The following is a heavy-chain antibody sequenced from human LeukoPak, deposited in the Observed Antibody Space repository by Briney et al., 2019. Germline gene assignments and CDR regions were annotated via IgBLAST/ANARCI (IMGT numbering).Heavy chain of an antibody. CDR2: IYYSGST. CDR3: ARDYPYLSGNSASLLDY. D-gene: IGHD4-23*01. J-gene: IGHJ4*02. Sequence: SETLSLTCTVSGGPISSYYWSWIRQPPGKGLEWIGYIYYSGSTYYNPSLKSRVTISVDTSKNQFSLKLSSVTAADTAVYYCARDYPYLSGNSASLLDYWGQGTLVTVSS. CDR1: GGPISSYY. V-gene: IGHV4-30-4*01.